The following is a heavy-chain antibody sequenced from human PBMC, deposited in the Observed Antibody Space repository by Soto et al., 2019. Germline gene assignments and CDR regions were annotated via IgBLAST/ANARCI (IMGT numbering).Heavy chain of an antibody. CDR3: ARPDDFWSGYYIY. CDR1: GGSISSSSYY. Sequence: PSETLSLTCTVSGGSISSSSYYWGWIRQPPGKGLEWIGSIYYSGSTYYNPSLKSRVTISVDTSKNQFSLKLSSVTAADTAVYYCARPDDFWSGYYIYWGQGTLVTVSS. D-gene: IGHD3-3*01. V-gene: IGHV4-39*01. J-gene: IGHJ4*02. CDR2: IYYSGST.